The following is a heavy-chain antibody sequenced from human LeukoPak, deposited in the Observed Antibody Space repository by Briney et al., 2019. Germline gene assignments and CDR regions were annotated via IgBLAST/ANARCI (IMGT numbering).Heavy chain of an antibody. CDR1: GYTFTSYG. CDR2: ISAYNGNT. CDR3: ARRGESRRMYYFDY. D-gene: IGHD2-21*01. V-gene: IGHV1-18*04. J-gene: IGHJ4*02. Sequence: AASVKVSCKASGYTFTSYGISWERQAPGQGLEWMGWISAYNGNTNYAQKLQGRVTMTTDTSTSTAYMELRSLRSDDTAVYYCARRGESRRMYYFDYWGQGTLVTVSS.